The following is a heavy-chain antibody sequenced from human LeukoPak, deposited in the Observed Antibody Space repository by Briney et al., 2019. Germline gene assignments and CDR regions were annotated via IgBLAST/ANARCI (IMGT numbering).Heavy chain of an antibody. Sequence: ASVKVSCKASGYTFTSYYMHWVRQAPGQGLEWMGWINPNSGGTNYAQKFQGRVTMTRDTSISTAYMELSRLRSDDTAVYYCARGRNPMVRGVISDYWGQGTLVTVSS. V-gene: IGHV1-2*02. D-gene: IGHD3-10*01. CDR1: GYTFTSYY. CDR3: ARGRNPMVRGVISDY. J-gene: IGHJ4*02. CDR2: INPNSGGT.